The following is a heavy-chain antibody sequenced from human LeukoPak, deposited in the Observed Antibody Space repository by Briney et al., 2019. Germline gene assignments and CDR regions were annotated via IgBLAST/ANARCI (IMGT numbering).Heavy chain of an antibody. CDR1: GYTFTSYA. CDR2: INTNTGNP. Sequence: ASVKVSCKASGYTFTSYAMNWVRRAPGQGLEWMGWINTNTGNPTYAQGFTGRFVFSLDTSVSTAYLQISSLKAEDTAVYYCASINYDFWSGYYTGGFDPWGQGTLVTVSS. J-gene: IGHJ5*02. CDR3: ASINYDFWSGYYTGGFDP. V-gene: IGHV7-4-1*02. D-gene: IGHD3-3*01.